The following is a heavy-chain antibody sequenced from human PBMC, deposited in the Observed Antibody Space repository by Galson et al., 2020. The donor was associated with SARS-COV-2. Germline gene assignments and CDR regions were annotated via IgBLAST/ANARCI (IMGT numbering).Heavy chain of an antibody. D-gene: IGHD6-13*01. V-gene: IGHV4-31*03. J-gene: IGHJ6*02. CDR1: GVSISSGAYY. Sequence: SETLSLTCTVSGVSISSGAYYWSWIRQHPGKGLEWLGYIYYSGSTYYNPSLKSRVSIPVDTSKNQFSLKLSSVTAADTAVYYCARDTSLSLAAAAMGCLDVWGQGTTVTVSS. CDR2: IYYSGST. CDR3: ARDTSLSLAAAAMGCLDV.